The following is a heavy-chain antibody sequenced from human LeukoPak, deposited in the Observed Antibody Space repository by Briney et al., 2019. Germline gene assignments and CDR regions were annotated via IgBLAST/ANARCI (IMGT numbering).Heavy chain of an antibody. CDR3: ARGGTGHFDY. D-gene: IGHD2-8*02. J-gene: IGHJ4*02. CDR1: GGSISSGGYY. V-gene: IGHV4-30-2*01. Sequence: SETLSLTCTVSGGSISSGGYYWSWIRQPPGKGLEWIGYIYHSGSTYYNPSLESRVTISVDRSKNQFSLKLSSVTAADTAVYYCARGGTGHFDYWGQGTLVTVSS. CDR2: IYHSGST.